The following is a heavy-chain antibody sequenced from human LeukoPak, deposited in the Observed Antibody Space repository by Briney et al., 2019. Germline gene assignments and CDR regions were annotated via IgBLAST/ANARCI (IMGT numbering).Heavy chain of an antibody. CDR3: ARDSSSWETYYYYYMDV. V-gene: IGHV1-2*02. J-gene: IGHJ6*03. D-gene: IGHD6-13*01. CDR1: GYTFTDYY. Sequence: ASVKVSCKTSGYTFTDYYMHWVRQAPGQGLEWMGRINPNSGGTNYAQKFQGRVTMTRDTSISTAYMELSSLRSDDTAVYYCARDSSSWETYYYYYMDVWGKGTTVTISS. CDR2: INPNSGGT.